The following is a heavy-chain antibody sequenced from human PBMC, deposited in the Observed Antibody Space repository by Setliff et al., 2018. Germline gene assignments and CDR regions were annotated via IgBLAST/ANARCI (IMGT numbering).Heavy chain of an antibody. D-gene: IGHD3-3*01. CDR2: ISSSSSYI. Sequence: GGSLRLSCAASGFTFSSYSMNWVRQAPGKGLEWVSSISSSSSYIYYADSVKGRFTISRDNAKNSLYLQMNSLRAEDTAVYYCVRDSTYYNFWSGYYGWFDPWGQGTLVTVSS. CDR3: VRDSTYYNFWSGYYGWFDP. V-gene: IGHV3-21*01. J-gene: IGHJ5*02. CDR1: GFTFSSYS.